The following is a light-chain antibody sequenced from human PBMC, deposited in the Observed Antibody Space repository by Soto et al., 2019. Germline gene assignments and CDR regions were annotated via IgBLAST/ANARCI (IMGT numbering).Light chain of an antibody. J-gene: IGKJ4*01. V-gene: IGKV3-11*01. Sequence: EIVLTQSPATLSLSPGERATLSCRASQSISSILAWYQQKPGQAPRLLIYDASNRATGIPLRFSGSGSGTDFTLTISSLEPEDCAVYYCQQSRNWPLTFGGGTKVEIK. CDR2: DAS. CDR1: QSISSI. CDR3: QQSRNWPLT.